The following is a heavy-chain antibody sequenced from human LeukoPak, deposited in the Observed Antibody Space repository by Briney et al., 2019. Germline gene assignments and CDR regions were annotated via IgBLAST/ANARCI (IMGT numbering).Heavy chain of an antibody. V-gene: IGHV4-59*01. CDR1: GGSISSYY. D-gene: IGHD6-13*01. CDR3: ARTYSSSSPYNWFDP. J-gene: IGHJ5*02. Sequence: SETLSLTCTVSGGSISSYYWSWIRQPPGKGLEWIGYIYYSGSTNYNPSLKSRVTISLDTSKNQFSLKLSSVTAADTAMCYCARTYSSSSPYNWFDPWGQGTLVTVSS. CDR2: IYYSGST.